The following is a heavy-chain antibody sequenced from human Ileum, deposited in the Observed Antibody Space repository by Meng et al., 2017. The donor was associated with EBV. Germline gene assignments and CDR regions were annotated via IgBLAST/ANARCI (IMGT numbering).Heavy chain of an antibody. D-gene: IGHD1-14*01. V-gene: IGHV4-4*02. Sequence: VLLQRSGPGLVKPSGTTSLTCAVSGGSIRSSTWWIGVRQPPGKGLEWIGKIYQSGITIYNPSLKTLVTMSVVNSKNQYSLKLISLTAADTAVYDCARDPTGGDDHQRVWGQGTLVTVSS. CDR1: GGSIRSSTW. J-gene: IGHJ4*02. CDR2: IYQSGIT. CDR3: ARDPTGGDDHQRV.